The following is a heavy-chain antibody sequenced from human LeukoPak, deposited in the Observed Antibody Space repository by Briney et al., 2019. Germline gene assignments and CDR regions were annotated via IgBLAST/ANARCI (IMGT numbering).Heavy chain of an antibody. CDR1: GFTFSSYG. V-gene: IGHV3-33*01. CDR2: IWFDGSNK. CDR3: ARNGGNYILDY. Sequence: GRSLRLSCAASGFTFSSYGMHWVRQAPGKGLEWVAIIWFDGSNKYYADSVKGRFTISRDDSKSTLYLQMNSLRAEDTAVYYCARNGGNYILDYWGQGTLVTVSS. D-gene: IGHD4/OR15-4a*01. J-gene: IGHJ4*02.